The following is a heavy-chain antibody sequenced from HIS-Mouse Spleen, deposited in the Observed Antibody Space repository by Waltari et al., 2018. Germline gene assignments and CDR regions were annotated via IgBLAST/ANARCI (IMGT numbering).Heavy chain of an antibody. Sequence: QLQLQESGPGLVKPSETLSLTCTVSGGSISSSSYYWGWIRQPPGTGLEWIGSIYYSGSTYCNPSLKSRGTISVDTSKNQFSLKLSSVTAADTAVYYCAREIPYSSSWYDWYFDLWGRGTLVTVSS. V-gene: IGHV4-39*07. J-gene: IGHJ2*01. CDR3: AREIPYSSSWYDWYFDL. CDR2: IYYSGST. D-gene: IGHD6-13*01. CDR1: GGSISSSSYY.